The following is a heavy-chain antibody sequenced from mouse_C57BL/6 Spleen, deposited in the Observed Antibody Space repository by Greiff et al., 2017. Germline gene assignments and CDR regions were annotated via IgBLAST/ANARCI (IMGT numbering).Heavy chain of an antibody. CDR2: IYPRSGNT. Sequence: VQLQESGAELARPGASVKLSCKASGYTFTSYGISWVKQRTGQGLEWIGEIYPRSGNTYYNEKFKGKATLAADKASSTAYMELRSLTSYDSAVYVCARGQGAYFDDWGQGTTLTVSS. CDR3: ARGQGAYFDD. V-gene: IGHV1-81*01. J-gene: IGHJ2*01. CDR1: GYTFTSYG.